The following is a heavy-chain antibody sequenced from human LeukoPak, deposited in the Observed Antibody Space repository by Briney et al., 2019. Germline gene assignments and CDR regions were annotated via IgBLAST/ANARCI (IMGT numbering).Heavy chain of an antibody. D-gene: IGHD6-19*01. V-gene: IGHV1-69*05. Sequence: SVKVSCKASGGTFSSYAISWGRQAPGQGLEWMGRIIPIFGTANYAQKFQGRVTITTDESTSTAYMELSSLRSEDTAVYYCASPGYSSGWYWVYWGQGTLVTVSS. CDR3: ASPGYSSGWYWVY. CDR2: IIPIFGTA. CDR1: GGTFSSYA. J-gene: IGHJ4*02.